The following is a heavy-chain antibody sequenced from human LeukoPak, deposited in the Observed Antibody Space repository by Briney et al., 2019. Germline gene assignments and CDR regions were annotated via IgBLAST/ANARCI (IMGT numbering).Heavy chain of an antibody. CDR3: ARDGRDRRESDGSGYWTYYFDY. D-gene: IGHD3-22*01. J-gene: IGHJ4*02. CDR2: IKEDGSEK. V-gene: IGHV3-7*01. CDR1: GFTFRTYW. Sequence: PGRSLRLSCAASGFTFRTYWLSWVRQAPGKGLEWVANIKEDGSEKFYVDSVKGRFTISRDNTKNSLYLQMNSLRAEDTAVYYCARDGRDRRESDGSGYWTYYFDYWGQGTLVTVSS.